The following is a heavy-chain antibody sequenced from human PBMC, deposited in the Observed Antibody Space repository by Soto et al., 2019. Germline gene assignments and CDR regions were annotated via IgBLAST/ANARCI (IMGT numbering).Heavy chain of an antibody. CDR2: VSGSGGNT. D-gene: IGHD3-22*01. V-gene: IGHV3-23*01. J-gene: IGHJ5*02. CDR1: GFSFSSYA. CDR3: AKDYGDSSGYYYGWFDP. Sequence: GGSLRLSCAASGFSFSSYAMSWVRQAPGKGLEWVSAVSGSGGNTYYADSVKGRFTISRDNSKNTLYLQMNSLRAEDTAAYYCAKDYGDSSGYYYGWFDPWGQGILVTVSS.